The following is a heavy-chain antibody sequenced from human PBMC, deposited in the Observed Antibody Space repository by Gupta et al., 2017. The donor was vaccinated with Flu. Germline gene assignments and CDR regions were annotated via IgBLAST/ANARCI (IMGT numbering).Heavy chain of an antibody. D-gene: IGHD1-26*01. CDR1: FTFGDYS. CDR3: SKYVLGDTLSSFDY. V-gene: IGHV3-49*03. J-gene: IGHJ4*02. CDR2: IRSKAYGGTT. Sequence: FTFGDYSMSWFRQAPGKGLEWVGLIRSKAYGGTTEYAASVKGRFTISRDDSKSITYLQMSGLKSEDTAVYYCSKYVLGDTLSSFDYWGQGTLVTISS.